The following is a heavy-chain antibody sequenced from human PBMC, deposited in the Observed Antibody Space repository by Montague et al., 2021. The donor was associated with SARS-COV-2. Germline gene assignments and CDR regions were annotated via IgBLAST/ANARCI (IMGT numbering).Heavy chain of an antibody. Sequence: SLRLSCAASGFTFSAYTIHWVHQAPGKGLEWVALISHDGSNKYYADSVKGRFTVSRDNSKNTLYVQMNSLRAEDTAVYYCARERAITMVRGVIRPTKWFDPWGQGTLVTVSS. CDR2: ISHDGSNK. CDR1: GFTFSAYT. V-gene: IGHV3-30*04. J-gene: IGHJ5*02. D-gene: IGHD3-10*01. CDR3: ARERAITMVRGVIRPTKWFDP.